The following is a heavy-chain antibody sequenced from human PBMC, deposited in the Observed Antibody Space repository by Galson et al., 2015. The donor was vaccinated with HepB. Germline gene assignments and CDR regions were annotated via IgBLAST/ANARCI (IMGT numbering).Heavy chain of an antibody. D-gene: IGHD3-16*01. Sequence: SLRLSCAASGLTFSTYAMSWVRQAPGKGLEWVSVISGGGTTTYYADSVKGRFTISRDNPRNTLFLQMNNLRVEDTAIYYCARGSLGFDAFDIWGQGTLVAVSP. V-gene: IGHV3-23*01. J-gene: IGHJ3*02. CDR2: ISGGGTTT. CDR1: GLTFSTYA. CDR3: ARGSLGFDAFDI.